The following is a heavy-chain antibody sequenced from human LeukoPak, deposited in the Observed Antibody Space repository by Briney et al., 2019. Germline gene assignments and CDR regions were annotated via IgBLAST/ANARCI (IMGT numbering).Heavy chain of an antibody. V-gene: IGHV4-39*01. Sequence: PSETLSLTCTVSGGSISGGSHHWGWFRQSPGKGLEWIGSLYLSRTTYYNPSLNSRVTISVDTSKNQFSLQLNSVTAADTAVYYCVRHDGRGGATMGSLDSWGQGSLVTVSS. J-gene: IGHJ4*02. D-gene: IGHD5-12*01. CDR2: LYLSRTT. CDR3: VRHDGRGGATMGSLDS. CDR1: GGSISGGSHH.